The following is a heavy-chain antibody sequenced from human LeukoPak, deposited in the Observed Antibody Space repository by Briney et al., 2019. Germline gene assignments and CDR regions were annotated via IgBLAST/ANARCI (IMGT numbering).Heavy chain of an antibody. CDR2: ISAYNGNT. Sequence: GASVKVSCKAFGYTFTSYGISWVRQAPGQGLEWMGWISAYNGNTNYAQKLQGRVTMTTDTSTSIAYMELRSLRSDDTAVYYCARDAYDFWSGYPHYFDYWGQGTLVTVSS. CDR1: GYTFTSYG. CDR3: ARDAYDFWSGYPHYFDY. D-gene: IGHD3-3*01. J-gene: IGHJ4*02. V-gene: IGHV1-18*01.